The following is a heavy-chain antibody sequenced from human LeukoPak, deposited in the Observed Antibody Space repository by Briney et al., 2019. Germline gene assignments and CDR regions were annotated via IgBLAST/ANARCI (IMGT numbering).Heavy chain of an antibody. Sequence: GASVKVSCKASGYTFTGYYMHWVRQAPGQGLEWMGWINPNSGGTNYAQKFQGRVTMTRDTSISTAYMELSRLRSDDTAVYYCARVDRYYYDSSGYDAFDIWGQGTMVTVSS. CDR3: ARVDRYYYDSSGYDAFDI. CDR2: INPNSGGT. V-gene: IGHV1-2*02. J-gene: IGHJ3*02. D-gene: IGHD3-22*01. CDR1: GYTFTGYY.